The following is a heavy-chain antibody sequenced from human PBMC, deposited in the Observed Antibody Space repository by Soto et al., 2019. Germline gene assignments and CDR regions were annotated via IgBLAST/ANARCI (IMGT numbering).Heavy chain of an antibody. Sequence: SETLSLTCAVSGGSLSSSAYSWSWIRQPPGKGLEWIGFIYQSGSTYYNPSLKSRVTMTLDRPKNQFSLKLSSVTAADTAVYYCARELLFYDSDGFSWDDAFDIWGQGTMVT. CDR1: GGSLSSSAYS. CDR2: IYQSGST. J-gene: IGHJ3*02. CDR3: ARELLFYDSDGFSWDDAFDI. D-gene: IGHD3-22*01. V-gene: IGHV4-30-2*01.